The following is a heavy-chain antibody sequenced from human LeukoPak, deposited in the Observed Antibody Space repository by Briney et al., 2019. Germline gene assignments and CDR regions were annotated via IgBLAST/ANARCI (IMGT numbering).Heavy chain of an antibody. V-gene: IGHV1-46*01. Sequence: ASAKVSCKASGYTFTSYYMHWVRQAPGQGLEWMGIINPSGGSTSYAQKFQGRVTMTRDMSTSTVYMELSSLRSEDTAVYYCASPSITGTKSPLDYWGQGTLVTVSS. CDR3: ASPSITGTKSPLDY. CDR1: GYTFTSYY. J-gene: IGHJ4*02. D-gene: IGHD1-7*01. CDR2: INPSGGST.